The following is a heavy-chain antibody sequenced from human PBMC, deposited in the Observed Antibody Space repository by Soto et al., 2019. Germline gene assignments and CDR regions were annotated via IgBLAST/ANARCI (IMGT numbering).Heavy chain of an antibody. CDR2: ISSSSTYT. CDR3: ARVEAAATYYFDY. Sequence: QVQLVESGGGLVKPGGSLRLSCAASGFTFSDYYMIWVRQAPGKGLEWISYISSSSTYTNYADSVKGRFTISRDNAKNSLYLQKNSLRADDTAVYYCARVEAAATYYFDYWGQGTLVTVSS. J-gene: IGHJ4*02. CDR1: GFTFSDYY. D-gene: IGHD1-26*01. V-gene: IGHV3-11*05.